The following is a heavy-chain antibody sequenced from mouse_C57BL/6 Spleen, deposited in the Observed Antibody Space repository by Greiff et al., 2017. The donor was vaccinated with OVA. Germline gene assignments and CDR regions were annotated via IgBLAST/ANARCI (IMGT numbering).Heavy chain of an antibody. D-gene: IGHD2-10*01. Sequence: QVQLKQPGAELVKPGASVKLSCKASGYTFTSYWMQWVKQRPGQGLEWIGEIDPSDSYTNYNQKFKGKATLTVDTSSSTAYMQLSSLTSEDSAVYYCARGILPTGRYFDVWGTGTTVTVSS. CDR2: IDPSDSYT. CDR1: GYTFTSYW. CDR3: ARGILPTGRYFDV. V-gene: IGHV1-50*01. J-gene: IGHJ1*03.